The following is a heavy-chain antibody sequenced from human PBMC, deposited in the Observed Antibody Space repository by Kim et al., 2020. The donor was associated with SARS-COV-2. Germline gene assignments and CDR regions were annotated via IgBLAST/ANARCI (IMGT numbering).Heavy chain of an antibody. J-gene: IGHJ4*02. D-gene: IGHD3-3*01. Sequence: PSPNSRVTISVDTSKNQFSLKLSSVTAADTAVYYCASLWSGYLYYFDYWGQGTLVTVSS. V-gene: IGHV4-39*01. CDR3: ASLWSGYLYYFDY.